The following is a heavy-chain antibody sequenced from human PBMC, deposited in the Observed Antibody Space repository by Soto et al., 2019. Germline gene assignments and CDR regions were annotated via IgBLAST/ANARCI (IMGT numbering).Heavy chain of an antibody. Sequence: QVQLVQSGAEVKKPGSSVKVSCKASGGTFSSYAISWVRQAPGQGLEWMGGIIPIFGTANYAQKFQGRVTITADEATSTAYMELSSLRSEDTAVDCCARGGEKWLRLSGMDVWGQGTTVTVSS. J-gene: IGHJ6*02. CDR2: IIPIFGTA. CDR3: ARGGEKWLRLSGMDV. V-gene: IGHV1-69*12. CDR1: GGTFSSYA. D-gene: IGHD5-12*01.